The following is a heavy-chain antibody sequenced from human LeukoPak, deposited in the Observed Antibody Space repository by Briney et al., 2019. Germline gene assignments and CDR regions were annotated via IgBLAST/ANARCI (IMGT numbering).Heavy chain of an antibody. Sequence: PSETLSLTCAVYGGSFSGYYWSWIRQPPGKGLEWIGYIYYSGSTNYNPSLKSRVTISVDTSKNQFSLKLSSVTAADTAVYYCARGKEMATIIDYWGQGTLVTVPS. J-gene: IGHJ4*02. D-gene: IGHD5-24*01. CDR1: GGSFSGYY. CDR2: IYYSGST. CDR3: ARGKEMATIIDY. V-gene: IGHV4-59*01.